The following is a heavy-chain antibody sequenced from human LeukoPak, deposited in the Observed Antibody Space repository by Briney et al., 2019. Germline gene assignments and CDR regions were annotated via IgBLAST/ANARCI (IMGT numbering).Heavy chain of an antibody. CDR2: IYHSGST. V-gene: IGHV4-4*02. CDR3: ARLVYCSSTSCYDWFDP. CDR1: GGSISSSNW. J-gene: IGHJ5*02. D-gene: IGHD2-2*01. Sequence: SSETLSLTCAVSGGSISSSNWWSWVRQPPGKGLEWIGEIYHSGSTNYNPSLKSRVTISVDKSKNQFSLKLSSVTAADTAVYYCARLVYCSSTSCYDWFDPWGQGTLVTVSS.